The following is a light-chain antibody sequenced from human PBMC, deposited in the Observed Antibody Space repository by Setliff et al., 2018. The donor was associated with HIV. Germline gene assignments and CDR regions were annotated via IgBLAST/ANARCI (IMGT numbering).Light chain of an antibody. CDR3: QQYYGSPYT. CDR1: QGIGSKY. CDR2: DTS. J-gene: IGKJ2*01. Sequence: EIVLTQSPGTLSVSPGERTTLSCRASQGIGSKYVAWYQRKPGLAPRLLIYDTSTRATGIPDRFSGSGSGTDFTLSISSLEPEDFAVYYCQQYYGSPYTFGLGTKVDIK. V-gene: IGKV3D-20*01.